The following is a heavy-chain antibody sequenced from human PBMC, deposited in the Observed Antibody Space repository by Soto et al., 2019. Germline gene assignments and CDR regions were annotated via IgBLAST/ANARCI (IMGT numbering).Heavy chain of an antibody. CDR3: ARAAFRSGYYGYFYGMDV. V-gene: IGHV1-69*01. CDR2: IIPTLGTP. D-gene: IGHD3-3*01. Sequence: QVQLMQSGAEVKKPGSSVKVSCKASGGTFSTHAISWVRQAPGQGLEWLGGIIPTLGTPNYAQKFQGRVTVTADEYTSTAYMEFGRLTSEDTALYYCARAAFRSGYYGYFYGMDVWGQGAAVNV. J-gene: IGHJ6*02. CDR1: GGTFSTHA.